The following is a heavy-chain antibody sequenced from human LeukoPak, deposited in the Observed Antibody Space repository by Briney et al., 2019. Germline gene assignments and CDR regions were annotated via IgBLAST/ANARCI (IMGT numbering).Heavy chain of an antibody. V-gene: IGHV5-51*01. CDR2: IYPGDSDT. Sequence: GESLKISCKGSGYSFISYWIDCVRQMPGKGLEWMGIIYPGDSDTRYSPSFQGQVTISADKSISTAYLQWSSLKASDTAMYYCARPLIAAAVDAFDIWGQGIMVTVSS. J-gene: IGHJ3*02. CDR1: GYSFISYW. CDR3: ARPLIAAAVDAFDI. D-gene: IGHD6-13*01.